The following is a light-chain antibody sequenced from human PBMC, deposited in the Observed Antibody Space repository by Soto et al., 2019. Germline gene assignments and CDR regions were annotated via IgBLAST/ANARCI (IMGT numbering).Light chain of an antibody. Sequence: QSVLTQPPSASGSPGQSVTISCTGTSSDVGAYNYVSWYQQHPGKAPKLMISEVTKRPSGVPDRFSGSKSGNTASLTVSGLQAEDEADYYCSSYVGSNNYVFGGGTKVTVL. CDR2: EVT. J-gene: IGLJ3*02. V-gene: IGLV2-8*01. CDR3: SSYVGSNNYV. CDR1: SSDVGAYNY.